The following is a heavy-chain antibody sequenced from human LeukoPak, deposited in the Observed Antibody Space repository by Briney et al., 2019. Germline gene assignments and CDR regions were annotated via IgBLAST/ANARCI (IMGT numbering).Heavy chain of an antibody. Sequence: SETLSLTCTVSGGSISSSSYYWGWIRQPPGKGLEWIGSIYYSGSTYYNPSLKSRVTISVDTSKNQFSLKLSSVTAADTAVYYCARALSTMIVVANAFDIWGQGTMVTVSS. CDR3: ARALSTMIVVANAFDI. CDR1: GGSISSSSYY. V-gene: IGHV4-39*07. CDR2: IYYSGST. D-gene: IGHD3-22*01. J-gene: IGHJ3*02.